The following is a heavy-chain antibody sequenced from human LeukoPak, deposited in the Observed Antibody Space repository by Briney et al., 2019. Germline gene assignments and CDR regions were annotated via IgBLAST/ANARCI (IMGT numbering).Heavy chain of an antibody. D-gene: IGHD3/OR15-3a*01. CDR3: ARGEPALWTGENAFDI. J-gene: IGHJ3*02. CDR1: GGSISSSSYY. CDR2: IYYSGST. Sequence: SETLSLTCTVSGGSISSSSYYWGWIRQPPGKGLEWIGSIYYSGSTYYNPSLKSRVTISVDTSKNQFSLKLSSVTAADTAVYYCARGEPALWTGENAFDIWGQGTMVTVSS. V-gene: IGHV4-39*01.